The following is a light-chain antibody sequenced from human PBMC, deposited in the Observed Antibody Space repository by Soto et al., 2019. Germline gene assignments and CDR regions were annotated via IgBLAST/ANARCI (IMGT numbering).Light chain of an antibody. CDR2: EVS. Sequence: VMTQSPLSLPVTLGQPASISCRSSQSLLYTDGNTYLSWFQQRPGQSPRRLIYEVSNRDSGVPDRFTGSGSGTDFTLKISRVVAEDVRVYYCMQGSYWPRTFGQGTKVEIK. J-gene: IGKJ1*01. V-gene: IGKV2-30*01. CDR3: MQGSYWPRT. CDR1: QSLLYTDGNTY.